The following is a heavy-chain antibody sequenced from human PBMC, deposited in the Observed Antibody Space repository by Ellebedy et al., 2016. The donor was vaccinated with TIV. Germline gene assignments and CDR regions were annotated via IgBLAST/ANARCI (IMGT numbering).Heavy chain of an antibody. J-gene: IGHJ1*01. V-gene: IGHV4-30-2*01. Sequence: SETLSLTXAVSGGSISSGSYSWSWIRQPPGKGLEWVGFTYESGTSYYDPSLKSRVTISVDRSMNQFSLRLTSVTAADTAVYYCARGLGATPRHWGQGTLVTVSS. CDR3: ARGLGATPRH. CDR2: TYESGTS. CDR1: GGSISSGSYS. D-gene: IGHD1-26*01.